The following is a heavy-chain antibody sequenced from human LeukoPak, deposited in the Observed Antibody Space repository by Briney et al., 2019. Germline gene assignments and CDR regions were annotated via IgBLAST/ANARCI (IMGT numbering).Heavy chain of an antibody. V-gene: IGHV4-34*01. D-gene: IGHD6-6*01. CDR1: GGSFSGYY. CDR3: ARGVRRSSSFRGNWFDP. Sequence: SETLSLTCAVYGGSFSGYYWSWIRQPPGKGLEWIGEINHSGSTNYNPSLKRRVTISVDTSKNQFSLKLSSVTVADTAVYYCARGVRRSSSFRGNWFDPWGQGTLVNVSS. CDR2: INHSGST. J-gene: IGHJ5*02.